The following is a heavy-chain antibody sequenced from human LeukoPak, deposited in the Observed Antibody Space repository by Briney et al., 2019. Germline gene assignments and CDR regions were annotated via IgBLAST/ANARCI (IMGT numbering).Heavy chain of an antibody. CDR1: GFTFSNYW. CDR3: ARRDFYDSSGYSD. Sequence: GGSLRLSRVASGFTFSNYWMHWVRQAPGKGLVWVSRINNDGSSTSYADSVKGRFTVFRDNAKNTLYLQMNSLRAEDTAVYYCARRDFYDSSGYSDWGQGTLVTVSS. V-gene: IGHV3-74*01. CDR2: INNDGSST. J-gene: IGHJ4*02. D-gene: IGHD3-22*01.